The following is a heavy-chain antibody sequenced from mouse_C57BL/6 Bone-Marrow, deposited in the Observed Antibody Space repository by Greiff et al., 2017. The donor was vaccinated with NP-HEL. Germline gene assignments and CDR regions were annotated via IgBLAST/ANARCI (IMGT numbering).Heavy chain of an antibody. V-gene: IGHV5-9-1*02. J-gene: IGHJ3*01. CDR1: GFTFSSYA. CDR2: ISSGGDYI. D-gene: IGHD6-1*01. Sequence: DVHLVESGEGLVKPGGSLKLSCAASGFTFSSYAMSWVRQTPEKRLEWVAYISSGGDYIYYADTVKGRFTISRDNARNTLYLQMSSLKSEDTAMYYCTRDLPLGFAYWGQGTLVTVSA. CDR3: TRDLPLGFAY.